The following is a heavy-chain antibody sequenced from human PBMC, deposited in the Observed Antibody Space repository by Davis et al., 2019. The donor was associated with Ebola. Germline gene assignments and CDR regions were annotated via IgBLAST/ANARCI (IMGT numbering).Heavy chain of an antibody. V-gene: IGHV4-34*01. Sequence: MPSETLSLTCAVYGGSFSGYYWSWIRQPPGKGLEWIGEINHSGSTNYNPSLKSRVIVSEDASKNQFSLKLTSVTAADTAVYYCARGLGGDFDYWGQGTLVTVSS. CDR3: ARGLGGDFDY. CDR1: GGSFSGYY. CDR2: INHSGST. J-gene: IGHJ4*02. D-gene: IGHD3-16*01.